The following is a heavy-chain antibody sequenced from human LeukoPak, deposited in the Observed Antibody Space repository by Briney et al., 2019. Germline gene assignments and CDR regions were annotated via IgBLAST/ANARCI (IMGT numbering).Heavy chain of an antibody. J-gene: IGHJ4*02. CDR2: ISGSGGST. D-gene: IGHD3-22*01. Sequence: GSLRLSCAASGFTFSSYAMSWVRPAPGKGLVWVSAISGSGGSTYYADSVKGRFTISRDNSKNTLYLQMNSLRAEDTAVYYCAKAGTYYYDSSGYYYFDYWGQGTLVTVSS. CDR1: GFTFSSYA. V-gene: IGHV3-23*01. CDR3: AKAGTYYYDSSGYYYFDY.